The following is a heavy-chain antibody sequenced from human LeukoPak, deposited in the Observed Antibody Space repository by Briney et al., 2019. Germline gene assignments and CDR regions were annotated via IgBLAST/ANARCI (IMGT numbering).Heavy chain of an antibody. J-gene: IGHJ4*02. D-gene: IGHD6-13*01. V-gene: IGHV3-30*02. CDR1: GFTSVSNG. CDR2: IRYDGSNK. Sequence: GGSRRPSCAPPGFTSVSNGMHWDGPLQGRGWGWGAFIRYDGSNKYYADSVKGRFTISRDNSKNTLYPQMNSLRAEDTAVYYCAKDDTSSSWPFDYWGQGTPVTVSS. CDR3: AKDDTSSSWPFDY.